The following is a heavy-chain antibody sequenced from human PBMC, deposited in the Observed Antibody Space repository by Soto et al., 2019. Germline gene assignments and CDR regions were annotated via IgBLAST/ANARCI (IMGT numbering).Heavy chain of an antibody. Sequence: EVQLLESGGGLVQPGWSLRLSCAASGFTCNNYAMTWVRQAPGKGLEWVSAISGGGDTTSYADSAKGRFTVSRDGSKNTLYLQMSSLRAEDTALYYCAKGRGGSGSLTPRVDFWGQGTLVTVSS. CDR2: ISGGGDTT. V-gene: IGHV3-23*01. J-gene: IGHJ4*02. CDR3: AKGRGGSGSLTPRVDF. CDR1: GFTCNNYA. D-gene: IGHD3-10*01.